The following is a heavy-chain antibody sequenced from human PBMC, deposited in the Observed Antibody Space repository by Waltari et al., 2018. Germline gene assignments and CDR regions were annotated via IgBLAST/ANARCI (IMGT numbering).Heavy chain of an antibody. CDR1: GGSVNSFY. V-gene: IGHV4-59*02. Sequence: QVQLLESGPGLVKPSQTLSLSCPVPGGSVNSFYWNWIRQTPQKGLEWNGYIYNTESTNYNPSLKSRLTISLDTSKNQFSLRLASVTVADTAVYYCARASSAVAGTLDDWGQGTLVTVSS. D-gene: IGHD1-1*01. J-gene: IGHJ4*02. CDR2: IYNTEST. CDR3: ARASSAVAGTLDD.